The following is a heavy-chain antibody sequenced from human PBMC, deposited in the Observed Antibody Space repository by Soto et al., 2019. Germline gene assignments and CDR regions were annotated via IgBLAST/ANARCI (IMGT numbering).Heavy chain of an antibody. CDR1: GINFGVYA. CDR3: SRSLAIDFDL. D-gene: IGHD6-13*01. V-gene: IGHV3-49*04. CDR2: IRRNAYGGTR. Sequence: GRTLRLSCSASGINFGVYAMSWVRQAPGKGLEWVGCIRRNAYGGTRDYAASVKGRFFISRDDSKSIAYLQMNSLKIEDTAVYYCSRSLAIDFDLWAQGTLVTVSS. J-gene: IGHJ4*02.